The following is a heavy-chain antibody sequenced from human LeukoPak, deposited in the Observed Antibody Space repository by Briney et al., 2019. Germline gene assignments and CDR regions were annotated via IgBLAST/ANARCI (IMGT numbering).Heavy chain of an antibody. Sequence: LETLSLTCAVYGGSFSGYYWSWIRQPPGKGLEWIGEINHSGSTNYNPSLKSRVTISVDTSKNQFSLKLSSVTAADTAVYYCARGRVQLWSGCFDYWGQGTLVTVSS. CDR3: ARGRVQLWSGCFDY. CDR2: INHSGST. J-gene: IGHJ4*02. D-gene: IGHD5-18*01. CDR1: GGSFSGYY. V-gene: IGHV4-34*01.